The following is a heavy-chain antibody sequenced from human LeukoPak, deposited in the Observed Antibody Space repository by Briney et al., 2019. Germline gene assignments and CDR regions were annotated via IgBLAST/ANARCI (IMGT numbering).Heavy chain of an antibody. D-gene: IGHD5-24*01. CDR2: ISWNSGSI. V-gene: IGHV3-9*01. Sequence: SLRLSCAASGFTFDDYAMHWVRQAPGKGLEWVSGISWNSGSIGYADSVKGRFTISRDNAKNSLYLQMNSLRAEDTAVYYCASRDGYNYYFDYWGQGTLVTVSS. J-gene: IGHJ4*02. CDR1: GFTFDDYA. CDR3: ASRDGYNYYFDY.